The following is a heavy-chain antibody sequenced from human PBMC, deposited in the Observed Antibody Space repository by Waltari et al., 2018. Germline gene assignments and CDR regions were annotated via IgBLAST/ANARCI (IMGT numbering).Heavy chain of an antibody. CDR2: INPYSGGT. CDR3: ARDGGYNDPIDY. J-gene: IGHJ4*02. V-gene: IGHV1-2*06. D-gene: IGHD2-2*02. Sequence: QVQLVQSGAEVKKPGASVQVSCKASGYTFTGSSMHWVRQAHGQGLEWMGRINPYSGGTNYAQKFQGRVTMTRDTSISTADIELGRLVSYDTAVYYCARDGGYNDPIDYWGQGTLVTVSS. CDR1: GYTFTGSS.